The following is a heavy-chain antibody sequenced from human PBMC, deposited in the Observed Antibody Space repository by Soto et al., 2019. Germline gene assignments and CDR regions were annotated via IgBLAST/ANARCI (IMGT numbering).Heavy chain of an antibody. J-gene: IGHJ6*02. CDR1: GYSFTSYW. D-gene: IGHD6-13*01. CDR3: ARGSVGIAASLYYYGMDV. CDR2: IYPGDSDT. V-gene: IGHV5-51*01. Sequence: PGSSLQMSGQGSGYSFTSYWIGWVRQMPGKGLEWMGIIYPGDSDTRYSPSFQGQVTISADKSISTAYLQWSSLKASDTAMYYCARGSVGIAASLYYYGMDVWGQGTTVTVSS.